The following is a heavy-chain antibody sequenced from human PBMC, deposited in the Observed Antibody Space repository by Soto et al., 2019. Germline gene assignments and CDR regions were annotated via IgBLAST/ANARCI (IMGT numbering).Heavy chain of an antibody. CDR3: ARILGGYYPNYYYYGMDV. J-gene: IGHJ6*02. CDR2: FHNSGNP. Sequence: ETLSLTCSISGGSISGYHWNWIRQTPGKGVEWIGYFHNSGNPKYSSSLKSRVTISVDMSEKQSSLKLTSVTAADTAVYYCARILGGYYPNYYYYGMDVWGQGTTVTVSS. CDR1: GGSISGYH. D-gene: IGHD3-9*01. V-gene: IGHV4-59*01.